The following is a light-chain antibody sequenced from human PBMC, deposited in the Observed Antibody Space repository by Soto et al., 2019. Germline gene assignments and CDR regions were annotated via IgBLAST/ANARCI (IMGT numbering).Light chain of an antibody. CDR1: QDIRNF. CDR3: QQVNSYPFT. CDR2: AAS. Sequence: DIQLTQSPSFLSASVGDRITITGRASQDIRNFLAWYQQTPGKAPNLLIYAASTLQSGVPLRFSGSGSGTEFTLTISSLQPEDFATYFCQQVNSYPFTFGPGTKVDVK. V-gene: IGKV1-9*01. J-gene: IGKJ3*01.